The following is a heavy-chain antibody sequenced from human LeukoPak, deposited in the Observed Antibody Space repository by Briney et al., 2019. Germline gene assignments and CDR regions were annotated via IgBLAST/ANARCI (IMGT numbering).Heavy chain of an antibody. CDR2: ISYDGSNK. Sequence: GRSLRLSCAASGFTFSSYGMHWVRQAPGKGLEWVAVISYDGSNKYYADSVKGRFTISRDNSKNTLYLQMNSLRAEDTAVYYCAKPETRGVLRYFDWLDAFDIWGQGTMVTVSS. CDR1: GFTFSSYG. V-gene: IGHV3-30*18. CDR3: AKPETRGVLRYFDWLDAFDI. J-gene: IGHJ3*02. D-gene: IGHD3-9*01.